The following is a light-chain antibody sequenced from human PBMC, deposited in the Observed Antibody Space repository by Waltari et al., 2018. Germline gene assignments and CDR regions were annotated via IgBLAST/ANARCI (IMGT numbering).Light chain of an antibody. Sequence: DGVMTQSPDFLAVSLGERATIHCKSSQSLFYSSNNKNCFVWYQQKPGQPTKLLIYWASTRASGVPDRFSGSGSGTDFTLTISSLQAEDVAIYFCQQYYITPLSFGGVTRVEIK. J-gene: IGKJ4*01. CDR1: QSLFYSSNNKNC. CDR3: QQYYITPLS. CDR2: WAS. V-gene: IGKV4-1*01.